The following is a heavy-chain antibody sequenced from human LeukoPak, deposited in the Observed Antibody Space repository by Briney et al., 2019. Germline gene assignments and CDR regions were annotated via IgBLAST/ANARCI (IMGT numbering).Heavy chain of an antibody. V-gene: IGHV4-34*01. D-gene: IGHD3-16*01. J-gene: IGHJ4*02. CDR2: INHRGTT. CDR1: GGSFSDYY. CDR3: ARAFDYYFDY. Sequence: SETLSLTCAVYGGSFSDYYWIWIRQPPGKGLEWIAEINHRGTTNYNPSLKSRLSLSVDTSNRRFSLKLTSVTAADTAVYYCARAFDYYFDYWSQGTLVTVSS.